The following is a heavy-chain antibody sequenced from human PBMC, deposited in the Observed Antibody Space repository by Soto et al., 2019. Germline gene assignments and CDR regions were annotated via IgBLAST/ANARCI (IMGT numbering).Heavy chain of an antibody. V-gene: IGHV4-34*01. Sequence: SETLSLTCAVYGGSFSGYYWSWIRQPPGKGLEWIGEINHSGSTNYNPSLKSRVTISVDTSKNQFSLKLSSVTAADTAVYYCARDTYYDFWSGYYTDLDYWGQGTLVTVSS. CDR3: ARDTYYDFWSGYYTDLDY. CDR2: INHSGST. J-gene: IGHJ4*02. CDR1: GGSFSGYY. D-gene: IGHD3-3*01.